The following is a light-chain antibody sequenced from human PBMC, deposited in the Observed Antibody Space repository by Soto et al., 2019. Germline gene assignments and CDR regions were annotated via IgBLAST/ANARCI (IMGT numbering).Light chain of an antibody. CDR2: RAS. J-gene: IGKJ1*01. CDR1: QSISTY. CDR3: QQRYSAPPWT. Sequence: DIQMTQSPSSLSASVGDRVTISCRASQSISTYLNWYQQKPGTAPRLLIYRASSVKSGVPPRFSGGGSGRDCTLTISSLRPDDIATYFCQQRYSAPPWTFGQGTRVEVK. V-gene: IGKV1-39*01.